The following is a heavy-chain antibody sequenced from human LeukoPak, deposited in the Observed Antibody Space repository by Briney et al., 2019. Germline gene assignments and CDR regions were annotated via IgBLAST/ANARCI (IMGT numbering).Heavy chain of an antibody. CDR3: AQASSYTEAIRYNPSWFGP. V-gene: IGHV4-34*01. D-gene: IGHD3-10*01. Sequence: SETLSLTCANYGGPFSGFFWSWIRQPPGKGLEWIGEINVGGRTNYNPSLQSRVTISIDTSKNQFSLKLTSVTAADTAVYYCAQASSYTEAIRYNPSWFGPWGQGTLVTVSS. CDR1: GGPFSGFF. J-gene: IGHJ5*02. CDR2: INVGGRT.